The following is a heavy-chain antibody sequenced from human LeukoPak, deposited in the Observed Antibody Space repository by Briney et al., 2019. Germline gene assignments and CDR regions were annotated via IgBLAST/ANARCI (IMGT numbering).Heavy chain of an antibody. CDR2: INPNSEAT. Sequence: ASVKVSCKTSGYSFSNYDINWVRQAPGQGLEWMGRINPNSEATGYAQKFQGRVTMTRDTSMRTAYLELSSLRSEDTAVYYCVRAAGPYSSSWFSYWGQGTLVTVSS. CDR3: VRAAGPYSSSWFSY. D-gene: IGHD6-13*01. CDR1: GYSFSNYD. V-gene: IGHV1-8*01. J-gene: IGHJ4*02.